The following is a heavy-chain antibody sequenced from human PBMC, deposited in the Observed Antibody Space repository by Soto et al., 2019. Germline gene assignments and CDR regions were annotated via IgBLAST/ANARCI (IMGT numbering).Heavy chain of an antibody. V-gene: IGHV4-59*01. D-gene: IGHD3-10*01. Sequence: QPPGKGLEWIGYIYYSGSTNYNPSIKSRVTISVDTSKNQFSLKLSSVTAADTAVYYCARELLWFGELSYYMDVWGKGTTVTVSS. CDR2: IYYSGST. CDR3: ARELLWFGELSYYMDV. J-gene: IGHJ6*03.